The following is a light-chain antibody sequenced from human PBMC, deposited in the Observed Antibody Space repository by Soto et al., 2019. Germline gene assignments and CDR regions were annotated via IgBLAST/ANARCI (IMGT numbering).Light chain of an antibody. CDR1: QSVSSSY. CDR3: QQRHMWPIT. Sequence: EIVLTQSPGTLSLSPGERATLSCRASQSVSSSYLAWYQQKPGQAPRLLIYGASTRATGVPARFSGGGSGTDFTLTISSLEPEDSAVYYCQQRHMWPITFGQGTRLEIK. J-gene: IGKJ5*01. CDR2: GAS. V-gene: IGKV3D-20*02.